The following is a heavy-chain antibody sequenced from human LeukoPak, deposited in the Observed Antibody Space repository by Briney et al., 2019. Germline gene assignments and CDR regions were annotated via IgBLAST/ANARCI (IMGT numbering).Heavy chain of an antibody. J-gene: IGHJ3*01. CDR2: INWRGDNI. Sequence: GRSLRLSCAASGFTFNDHAMYWVRQAPGKGLEWVSGINWRGDNIGYAGSVKGRFTISRDDAKNSLFLQMNSLRAEDTALYYCARASYYYDATGLGAVDLWGQGTMVTVSS. CDR3: ARASYYYDATGLGAVDL. V-gene: IGHV3-9*01. D-gene: IGHD3-22*01. CDR1: GFTFNDHA.